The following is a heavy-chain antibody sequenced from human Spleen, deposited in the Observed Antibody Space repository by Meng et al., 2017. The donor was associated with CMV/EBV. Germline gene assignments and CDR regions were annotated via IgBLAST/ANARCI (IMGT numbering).Heavy chain of an antibody. V-gene: IGHV3-53*01. D-gene: IGHD4-23*01. J-gene: IGHJ4*02. CDR3: ARVEVHGGKLTYFDD. Sequence: GESLKISCAASGFTVSSNYMSWVRQAPGKGLEWVSVFYSGGSTYYADSVKGRFTISRDNSKNTPYLQMNSLRVEDTAVYYCARVEVHGGKLTYFDDWGQGTLVTVSS. CDR1: GFTVSSNY. CDR2: FYSGGST.